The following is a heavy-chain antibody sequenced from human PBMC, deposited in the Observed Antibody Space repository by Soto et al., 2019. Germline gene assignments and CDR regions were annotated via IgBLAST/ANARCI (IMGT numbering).Heavy chain of an antibody. CDR3: ARLPKYSSSWYLTDYCDY. CDR2: IYYSGST. D-gene: IGHD6-13*01. V-gene: IGHV4-39*01. J-gene: IGHJ4*02. Sequence: QLQLQESGPGLVKPSETLSLTCTVSGGSISSSSYYWGWIRQPPGKGLEWIGSIYYSGSTYYNPSLKSRVTISVDTSKNQFSLKRSSVTAADPAVYYCARLPKYSSSWYLTDYCDYWGQGTLVTVSS. CDR1: GGSISSSSYY.